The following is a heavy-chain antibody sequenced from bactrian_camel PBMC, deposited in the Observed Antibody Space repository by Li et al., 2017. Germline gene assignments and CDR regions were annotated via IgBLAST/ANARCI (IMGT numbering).Heavy chain of an antibody. CDR2: IASGGGTT. J-gene: IGHJ6*01. CDR1: GFIFSPYW. Sequence: HVQLVESGGGLVQPGGSLRLSCAASGFIFSPYWMYWVRQAPGKGLEWVSSIASGGGTTYYADSVKGRFTISRDNAKNTVYLQMNSLKSEDTALYYCATRYGGRGTSDLGYWGQGTQVTVS. D-gene: IGHD6*01. CDR3: ATRYGGRGTSDLGY. V-gene: IGHV3S1*01.